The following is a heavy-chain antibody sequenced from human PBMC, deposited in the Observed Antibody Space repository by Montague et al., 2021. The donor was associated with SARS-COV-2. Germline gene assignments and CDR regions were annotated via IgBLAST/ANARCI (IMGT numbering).Heavy chain of an antibody. J-gene: IGHJ6*02. V-gene: IGHV4-34*01. Sequence: SETLSLTCAVYGGSFSGSNWCWTRKPPGQGLEWVGEINISGSTNYNPSPTIRVPISVATSKNQFDLKLSPVTAADTAVSYCARSKPVSSFYYYYGMDVWGQGTTVTVSS. CDR1: GGSFSGSN. CDR2: INISGST. CDR3: ARSKPVSSFYYYYGMDV. D-gene: IGHD1-14*01.